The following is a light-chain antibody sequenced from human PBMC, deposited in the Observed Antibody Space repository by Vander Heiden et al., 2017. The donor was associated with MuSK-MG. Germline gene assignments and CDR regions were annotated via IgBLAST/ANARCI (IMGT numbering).Light chain of an antibody. V-gene: IGKV3-20*01. CDR2: DAS. J-gene: IGKJ2*01. Sequence: EIGWTPCPGTVSFSPGERATLSCRAIQSVIINYLAWYQQRPGQAPRLLIYDASSRATGIADRFRGSGSGSDFTLTITGLEPEDSAVYYCQQYGTSPFTFGQGTKLEIK. CDR3: QQYGTSPFT. CDR1: QSVIINY.